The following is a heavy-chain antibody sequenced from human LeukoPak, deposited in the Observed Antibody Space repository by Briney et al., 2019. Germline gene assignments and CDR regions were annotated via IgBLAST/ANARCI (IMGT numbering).Heavy chain of an antibody. CDR2: ISSSGSTI. D-gene: IGHD1-26*01. CDR3: ARDGSTTDPSNYYYYMDV. V-gene: IGHV3-11*01. CDR1: GFTFSDYY. J-gene: IGHJ6*03. Sequence: GGSLRLSCAASGFTFSDYYMSWIRQAPGKGLEWVSYISSSGSTIYYADSVKGRFTISRDNAKNSLYLQMNSLRAEDTAVYYCARDGSTTDPSNYYYYMDVWGKGTTVTISS.